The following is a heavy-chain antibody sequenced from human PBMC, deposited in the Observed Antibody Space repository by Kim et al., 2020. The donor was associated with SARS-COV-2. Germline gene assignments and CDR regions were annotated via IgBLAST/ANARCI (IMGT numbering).Heavy chain of an antibody. Sequence: SETLSLTCAVYGGSVSGYHWSWIRQPPGKGLDWIGEINHSGSTNYNPSLKSRVTISVDTSKNQFSLKLRSVTAADTAVYYCARGRAGVVPGPILGIGPHYDYYVMDVWGQGTTVTVSS. CDR1: GGSVSGYH. J-gene: IGHJ6*02. D-gene: IGHD2-2*02. CDR2: INHSGST. V-gene: IGHV4-34*01. CDR3: ARGRAGVVPGPILGIGPHYDYYVMDV.